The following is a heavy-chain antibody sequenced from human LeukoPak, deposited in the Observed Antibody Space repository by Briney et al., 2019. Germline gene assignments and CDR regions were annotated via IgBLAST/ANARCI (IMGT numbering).Heavy chain of an antibody. V-gene: IGHV3-7*01. Sequence: QAGGSLRLSYAASGFTFSSYWMSWVRQAPGKGLERVGNIKQDGSEKYYVDSVKGRFTISRDNAKNSLYLQMNSLRAEDTAVYYCASQYSSSWYEYYYYYGMDVWGQGTTVTVSS. D-gene: IGHD6-13*01. CDR3: ASQYSSSWYEYYYYYGMDV. J-gene: IGHJ6*02. CDR1: GFTFSSYW. CDR2: IKQDGSEK.